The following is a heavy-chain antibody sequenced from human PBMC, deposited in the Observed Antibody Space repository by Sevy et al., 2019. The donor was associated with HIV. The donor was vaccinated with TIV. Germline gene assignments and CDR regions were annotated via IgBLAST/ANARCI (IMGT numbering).Heavy chain of an antibody. V-gene: IGHV4-39*01. D-gene: IGHD3-3*01. Sequence: SETLSLTCTVSGGSISSSSYYWGWIRQPPGKGLEWIGSIYYSGSTYYNPSLKSRVTIAVDTSKNQFSLKLSSVTAAVTAVYDCARGGITIFGVVNDWGAFDIWGQGTMVTVSS. J-gene: IGHJ3*02. CDR2: IYYSGST. CDR1: GGSISSSSYY. CDR3: ARGGITIFGVVNDWGAFDI.